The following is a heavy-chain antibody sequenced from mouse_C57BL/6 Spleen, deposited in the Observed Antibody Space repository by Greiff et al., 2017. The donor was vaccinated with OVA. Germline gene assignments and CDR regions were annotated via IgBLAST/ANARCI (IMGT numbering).Heavy chain of an antibody. V-gene: IGHV3-6*01. J-gene: IGHJ3*01. CDR3: ATYYGFAY. D-gene: IGHD1-1*01. Sequence: EVKLLESGPGLVKPSQSLSLTCSVTGYSITSGYYWNWIRQFPGNKLEWMGYISYDGSNNYNPSLKNRISITRDTSKNQFFLKLNSVTTEDTATYYCATYYGFAYWGQGTLVTVSA. CDR1: GYSITSGYY. CDR2: ISYDGSN.